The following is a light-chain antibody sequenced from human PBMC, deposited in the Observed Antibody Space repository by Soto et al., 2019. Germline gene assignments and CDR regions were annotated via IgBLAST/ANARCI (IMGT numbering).Light chain of an antibody. V-gene: IGKV1-5*03. CDR2: KAS. CDR1: QNIIFY. Sequence: DIQMTQSPSSLSASXGDRVTITXXASQNIIFYLNWYQQKPGKAPKLLIYKASNLEGGVPSRFSGSGSGTEFTLTISSLRPDDFATYYCQQYHNYAYTFGQGTKVDIK. J-gene: IGKJ1*01. CDR3: QQYHNYAYT.